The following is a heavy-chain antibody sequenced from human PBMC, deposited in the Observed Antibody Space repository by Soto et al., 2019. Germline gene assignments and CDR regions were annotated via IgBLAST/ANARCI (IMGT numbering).Heavy chain of an antibody. CDR2: IYYSGST. J-gene: IGHJ4*02. CDR1: GGSISSSSYH. D-gene: IGHD2-2*01. Sequence: SETLSLTCTVSGGSISSSSYHWGWIRQPPGKGLEWIGSIYYSGSTYYNPSLKSRVTISVDTSKNQFSLKLSSVTAADTAVYYCARSCSSTSCYPYFDYWGQGTLVTVSS. V-gene: IGHV4-39*01. CDR3: ARSCSSTSCYPYFDY.